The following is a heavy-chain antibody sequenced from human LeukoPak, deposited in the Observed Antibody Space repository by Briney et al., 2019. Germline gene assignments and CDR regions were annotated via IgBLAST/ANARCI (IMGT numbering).Heavy chain of an antibody. Sequence: GGSLRLSRAASGFTFSSYSMNWVRQAPGKGLEWVSSISSSSSYIYYADSVKGRFTISRDNAKNSLYLQMNSLRAEDTAVYYCARGKRDYSNYGDWFDPWGQGTLVTVSS. CDR3: ARGKRDYSNYGDWFDP. J-gene: IGHJ5*02. D-gene: IGHD4-11*01. V-gene: IGHV3-21*01. CDR1: GFTFSSYS. CDR2: ISSSSSYI.